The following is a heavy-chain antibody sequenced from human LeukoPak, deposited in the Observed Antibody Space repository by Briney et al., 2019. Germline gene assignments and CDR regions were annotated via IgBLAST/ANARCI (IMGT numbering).Heavy chain of an antibody. Sequence: ASVKVSCKASGYTFTSYAMNWVRQAPGQGLEWMGWINTNTGNPTYAQGFTGRFVFSLDTSVSTAYLQISGLKAEDTAVYYCAREAAAAAGSGYYYYYYMAVWGKGTTVTVSS. CDR3: AREAAAAAGSGYYYYYYMAV. CDR2: INTNTGNP. D-gene: IGHD6-13*01. J-gene: IGHJ6*03. CDR1: GYTFTSYA. V-gene: IGHV7-4-1*02.